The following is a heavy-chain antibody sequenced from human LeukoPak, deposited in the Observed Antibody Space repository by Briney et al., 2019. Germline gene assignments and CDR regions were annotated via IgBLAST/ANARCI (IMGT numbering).Heavy chain of an antibody. CDR2: INPSGGST. J-gene: IGHJ2*01. Sequence: GASVKVSCKASGYTFTSYYMHWVRQAPGQGLEWMGIINPSGGSTSYAQKFQGRVTMTRDTSTSTVYMELSSLRSEDTAVYYCARDVVGATTDWYFDLWGRGTLVTVSS. CDR1: GYTFTSYY. CDR3: ARDVVGATTDWYFDL. V-gene: IGHV1-46*01. D-gene: IGHD1-26*01.